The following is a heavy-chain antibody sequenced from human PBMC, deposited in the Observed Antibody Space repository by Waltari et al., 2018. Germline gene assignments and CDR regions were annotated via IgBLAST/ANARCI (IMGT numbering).Heavy chain of an antibody. CDR2: ISDDGSRI. CDR1: GYSFTSYW. V-gene: IGHV3-74*02. J-gene: IGHJ4*02. CDR3: VRGFSTSPSSY. D-gene: IGHD2-2*01. Sequence: EVQLVQSGAEVKKPGESLKISCKGSGYSFTSYWIGWVRQVSGKGLVWVSSISDDGSRIGYADSVKGRFTISRDNAKNTLYLQMNRLRGDDTAVYYCVRGFSTSPSSYWGQGALVTVSS.